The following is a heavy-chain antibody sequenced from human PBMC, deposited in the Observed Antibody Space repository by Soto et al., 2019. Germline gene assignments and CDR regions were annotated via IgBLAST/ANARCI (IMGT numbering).Heavy chain of an antibody. CDR2: IKSKTDGGTT. CDR3: TTETRGY. V-gene: IGHV3-15*01. CDR1: GFTFSDAW. Sequence: EVQLVESGGGLVKPGESLRLSCAVSGFTFSDAWMSWVRQAPGKGLEWVGRIKSKTDGGTTDYAAPVKGRFTISRDDSKNTLYVQMSSLKTEDTAVYYCTTETRGYWGQGTLVTVSS. J-gene: IGHJ4*02.